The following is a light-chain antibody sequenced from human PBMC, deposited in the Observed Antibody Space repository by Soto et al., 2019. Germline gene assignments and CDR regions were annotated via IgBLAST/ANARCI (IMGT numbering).Light chain of an antibody. J-gene: IGLJ1*01. CDR3: QAYDSGLSGPV. Sequence: HSVLTQPPSVSGAPGQRVTVSCTGSSSNIGAGSDVQWYQQLPGTAPKLLIYGNSNRPSGVPDRFSGSKSGTSASLAITGLQAEDEADYYCQAYDSGLSGPVFGTGTKLTVL. V-gene: IGLV1-40*01. CDR2: GNS. CDR1: SSNIGAGSD.